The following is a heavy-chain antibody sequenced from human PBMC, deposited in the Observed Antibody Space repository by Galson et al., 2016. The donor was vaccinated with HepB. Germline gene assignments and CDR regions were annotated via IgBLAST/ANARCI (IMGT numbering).Heavy chain of an antibody. CDR3: ARYSDSWAPFDY. CDR2: ISGSGANT. D-gene: IGHD6-13*01. J-gene: IGHJ4*02. V-gene: IGHV3-23*01. Sequence: SLRLSCAASGFTFSSYAMTWVRQAPGKGLEWVSGISGSGANTYYANAVKGRFTISRDNSNSTLYLQVSSLRAEDTALYFCARYSDSWAPFDYWGQGSLVTVSS. CDR1: GFTFSSYA.